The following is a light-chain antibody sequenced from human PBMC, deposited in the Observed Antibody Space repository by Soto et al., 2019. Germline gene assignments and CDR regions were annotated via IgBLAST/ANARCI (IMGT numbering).Light chain of an antibody. Sequence: EIVLTQSPGTLSLSPGERATLSCRASQSVSSSYLAWYQQKPGQAPRLLIYGASSRATGIPDRFSGSGSGTDFTLTISRLEPEEFAVYYCQQYGSSSAWTFGQGPKVDIK. J-gene: IGKJ1*01. CDR1: QSVSSSY. CDR3: QQYGSSSAWT. CDR2: GAS. V-gene: IGKV3-20*01.